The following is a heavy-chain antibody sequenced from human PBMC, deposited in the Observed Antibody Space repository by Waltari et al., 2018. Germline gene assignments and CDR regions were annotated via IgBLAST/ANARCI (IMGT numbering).Heavy chain of an antibody. CDR1: GYTFTGYY. Sequence: QVQLVQSGAEVKKPGASVKVSCKASGYTFTGYYMHWVRQAPGQGLEWMGRINPNSGGTNYAQKLQGRVTMTRDTSISTAYMELSRLRSDDTAVYYCARDHVYYYGSGSYYGGADIWGQGTMVTVSS. D-gene: IGHD3-10*01. CDR2: INPNSGGT. V-gene: IGHV1-2*06. J-gene: IGHJ3*02. CDR3: ARDHVYYYGSGSYYGGADI.